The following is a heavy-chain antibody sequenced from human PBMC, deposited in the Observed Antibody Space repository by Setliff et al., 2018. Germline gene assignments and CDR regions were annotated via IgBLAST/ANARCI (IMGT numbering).Heavy chain of an antibody. V-gene: IGHV4-31*03. CDR2: IYYTGRT. D-gene: IGHD1-26*01. CDR1: GDSISNGRIY. J-gene: IGHJ4*02. CDR3: ARGAKWGDFLNYFDY. Sequence: SETLSLTCTVSGDSISNGRIYWSWLRQRPGKGLEWIGYIYYTGRTSFNPSLRSRPALSLDTSENQFSLTLTSVTAADTAVYYCARGAKWGDFLNYFDYWGQGALVTV.